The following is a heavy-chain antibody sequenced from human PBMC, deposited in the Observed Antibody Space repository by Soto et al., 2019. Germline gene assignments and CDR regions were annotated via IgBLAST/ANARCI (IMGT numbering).Heavy chain of an antibody. D-gene: IGHD3-10*01. J-gene: IGHJ4*02. V-gene: IGHV1-18*01. CDR2: SSAYNGNT. Sequence: QVQLVQSGAEVKKPGASVQVSCKASVYTFTSDGISWGRQAPGQGLEGMGWSSAYNGNTNSAQKLQGRVTMPTDPSTSTAYMELRSLRSDDTAVYYCASGADGDYWGQGTLVTVSS. CDR3: ASGADGDY. CDR1: VYTFTSDG.